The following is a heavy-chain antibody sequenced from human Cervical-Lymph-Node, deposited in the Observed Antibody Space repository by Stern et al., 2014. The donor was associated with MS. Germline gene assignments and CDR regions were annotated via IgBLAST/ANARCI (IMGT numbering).Heavy chain of an antibody. J-gene: IGHJ6*02. CDR1: GGTFSSYA. D-gene: IGHD3-10*01. CDR2: IIPMFGTA. V-gene: IGHV1-69*01. CDR3: ASSVGELTPEAV. Sequence: DQLVESGAEVKKPGSSVRVSCKASGGTFSSYAISWVRQAPGQGLEWMGGIIPMFGTANYAQKCQGRVTITADDSTTTAYMEVSSLRSEDTAVYYCASSVGELTPEAVWGQGTTVTVFS.